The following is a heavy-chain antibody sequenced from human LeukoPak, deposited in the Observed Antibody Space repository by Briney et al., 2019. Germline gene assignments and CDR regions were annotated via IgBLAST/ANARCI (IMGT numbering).Heavy chain of an antibody. CDR1: GFIFSNYW. CDR3: ARDKSVGATPFDY. Sequence: RGSLRLSCAASGFIFSNYWMGWVRQAPGKGLERVANIKQDGSEKYYVDSVKGRFTISRDNAKKSLYLQMNSLRAEDTAVYYCARDKSVGATPFDYWGQGILVTVSS. J-gene: IGHJ4*02. V-gene: IGHV3-7*05. CDR2: IKQDGSEK. D-gene: IGHD1-26*01.